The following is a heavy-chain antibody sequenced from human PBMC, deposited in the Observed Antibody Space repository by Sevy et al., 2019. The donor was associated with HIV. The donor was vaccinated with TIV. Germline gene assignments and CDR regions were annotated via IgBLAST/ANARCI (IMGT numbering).Heavy chain of an antibody. Sequence: SETLSLTCAVSGGSFRNGHWWNWVRQPPGKALEWIGEVYYTGSTNYNPSLKTQVTISLEKSMNQFSLIVTSVAAADTVVYFCARGRYYYDNSHFYPLDLWCQGTLVTVSS. D-gene: IGHD3-22*01. CDR1: GGSFRNGHW. J-gene: IGHJ5*02. CDR2: VYYTGST. V-gene: IGHV4-4*02. CDR3: ARGRYYYDNSHFYPLDL.